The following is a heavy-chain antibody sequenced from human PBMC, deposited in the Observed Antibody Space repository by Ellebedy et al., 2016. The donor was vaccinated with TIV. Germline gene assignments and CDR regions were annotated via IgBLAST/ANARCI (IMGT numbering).Heavy chain of an antibody. CDR3: AVAGVCSSTSCYGVLGYYYYGMDV. CDR2: INPNSGGT. CDR1: GYTFTGYY. D-gene: IGHD2-2*01. J-gene: IGHJ6*02. V-gene: IGHV1-2*04. Sequence: ASVKVSCXASGYTFTGYYMHWVRQAPGQGLEWMGWINPNSGGTNYAQKFQGWVTMTRDTSISTAYMELSRLRSDDTAVYYCAVAGVCSSTSCYGVLGYYYYGMDVWGQGTTVTVSS.